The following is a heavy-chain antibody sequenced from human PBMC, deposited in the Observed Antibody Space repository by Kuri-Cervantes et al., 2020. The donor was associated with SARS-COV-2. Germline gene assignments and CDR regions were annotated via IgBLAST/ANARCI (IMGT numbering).Heavy chain of an antibody. CDR3: ARVRSLIVNNAFDI. V-gene: IGHV4-59*11. Sequence: GSLRLSCTVSGGSISSHYWSWIRQPPGKGLEWIGYIYYSGSTNYNPSLKSRVTMSVDTSKNQFSLKLSSVTAADTAVYYCARVRSLIVNNAFDIWGQGTMVTVSS. CDR2: IYYSGST. D-gene: IGHD2-21*01. CDR1: GGSISSHY. J-gene: IGHJ3*02.